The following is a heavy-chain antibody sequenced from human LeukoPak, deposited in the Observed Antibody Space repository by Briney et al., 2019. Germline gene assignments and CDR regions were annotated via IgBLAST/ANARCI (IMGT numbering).Heavy chain of an antibody. D-gene: IGHD2-15*01. J-gene: IGHJ4*02. CDR1: GGTFSTYT. V-gene: IGHV1-69*13. Sequence: GASVKVSCKASGGTFSTYTITWVRQAPGQGLEWVGGIIPVFGATNYAQKFQGRVAITADESTSTAYMELSSLRSEDTAVYYCMAGWWVPWGQGTLVTVSS. CDR2: IIPVFGAT. CDR3: MAGWWVP.